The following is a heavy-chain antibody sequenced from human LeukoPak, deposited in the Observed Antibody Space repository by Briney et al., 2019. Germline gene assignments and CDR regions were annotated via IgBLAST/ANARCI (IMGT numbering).Heavy chain of an antibody. CDR2: ISSSSSYI. CDR1: GFTFSSYS. J-gene: IGHJ5*02. CDR3: ARVRAYCSGGSCVTNWFDP. V-gene: IGHV3-21*01. D-gene: IGHD2-15*01. Sequence: GGSLRLSCAASGFTFSSYSMNWVRQAPGKGLEGVSSISSSSSYIYYADSVKGRFTISRDNAKNSLYLQMNSLRAEDTAVYYCARVRAYCSGGSCVTNWFDPWGQGTLVTVSS.